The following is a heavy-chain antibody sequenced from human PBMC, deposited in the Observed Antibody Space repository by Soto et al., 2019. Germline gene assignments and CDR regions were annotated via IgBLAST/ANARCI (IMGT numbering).Heavy chain of an antibody. CDR3: ARDKDWGWHDY. CDR1: GFTFISYS. V-gene: IGHV3-30-3*01. Sequence: QVQLVESGGGIVQPGESLRLSCEASGFTFISYSIHWVRQAPGKGLEWVATISHDGARTSYDDSVNGRFTISRDNSKTTVYLEMNSLRVEDTAVYHCARDKDWGWHDYWGQGTLVTVSS. D-gene: IGHD2-8*02. CDR2: ISHDGART. J-gene: IGHJ4*02.